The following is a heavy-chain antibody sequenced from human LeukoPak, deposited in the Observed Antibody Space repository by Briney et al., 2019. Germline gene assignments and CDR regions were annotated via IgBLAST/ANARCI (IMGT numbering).Heavy chain of an antibody. D-gene: IGHD5-24*01. CDR3: ARDLGRTRGWLRLYYFDY. CDR1: GGSISSSSYY. V-gene: IGHV4-39*07. J-gene: IGHJ4*02. Sequence: SETLSLTCTVSGGSISSSSYYWGWIRQPPGKGLEWIGSVDYSGSTYYNPSLKSRVTISVDTYNNQFSMKLSCVRAADTAVYYCARDLGRTRGWLRLYYFDYWGQGTLVTVSS. CDR2: VDYSGST.